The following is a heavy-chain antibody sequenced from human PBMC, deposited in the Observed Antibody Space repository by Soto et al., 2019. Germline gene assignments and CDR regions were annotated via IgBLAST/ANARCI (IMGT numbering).Heavy chain of an antibody. Sequence: ASVKVSCKASGYTFTSYGISWVRQAPGQGLEWMGWISAYNGNTNYAQKLLGRVTMTTDTSTSTAYMELRSLRSDDTAVYYCARVAVLTYYYYYYGMDVWGQGTTVTVSS. CDR3: ARVAVLTYYYYYYGMDV. CDR1: GYTFTSYG. D-gene: IGHD3-9*01. V-gene: IGHV1-18*01. CDR2: ISAYNGNT. J-gene: IGHJ6*02.